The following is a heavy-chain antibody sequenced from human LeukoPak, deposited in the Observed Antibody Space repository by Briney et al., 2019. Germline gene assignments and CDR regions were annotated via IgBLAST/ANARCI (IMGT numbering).Heavy chain of an antibody. D-gene: IGHD2-2*01. CDR3: AKGYCSSTSCYFHY. CDR1: GFTFSSYA. Sequence: GGSLRLSCAASGFTFSSYAMSWVRQAPGKGLEWVSAISGSGGSTYYADSVKGRFTIPRDNSKNTLYLQMNSLRAEGTAVYYCAKGYCSSTSCYFHYWGQGTLVTVSS. V-gene: IGHV3-23*01. CDR2: ISGSGGST. J-gene: IGHJ4*02.